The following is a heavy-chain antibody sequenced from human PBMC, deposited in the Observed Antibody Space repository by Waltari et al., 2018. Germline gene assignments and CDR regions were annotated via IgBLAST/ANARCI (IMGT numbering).Heavy chain of an antibody. Sequence: QVQLVQSGAEVKKPGSSVKVSCKASGGTFSSYAISWVRQAPGQGLEWMGGIIPTFGKANYAQKVQGRVTITADESTSTAYMELSSLRSEDTAVYYCAGDNGAYYYGSGSYYGMDVWGQGTTVTVSS. CDR1: GGTFSSYA. CDR3: AGDNGAYYYGSGSYYGMDV. V-gene: IGHV1-69*01. D-gene: IGHD3-10*01. CDR2: IIPTFGKA. J-gene: IGHJ6*02.